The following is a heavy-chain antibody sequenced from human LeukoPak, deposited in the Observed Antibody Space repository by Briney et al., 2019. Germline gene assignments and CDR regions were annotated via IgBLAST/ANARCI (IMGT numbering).Heavy chain of an antibody. D-gene: IGHD5-18*01. CDR3: ARLSAAMAHFDY. V-gene: IGHV4-34*01. Sequence: SETLSLTCAVYGGSFSGYYWSWIRQPPGKGLEWIGEINHSGSTNYNPSLKSRVTISVDTSKNQFSLKLSSVTAADTAVYYCARLSAAMAHFDYWGQGTLVTVSS. CDR1: GGSFSGYY. CDR2: INHSGST. J-gene: IGHJ4*02.